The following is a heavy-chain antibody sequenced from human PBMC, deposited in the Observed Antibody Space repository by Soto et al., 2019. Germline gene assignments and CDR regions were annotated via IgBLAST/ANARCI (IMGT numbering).Heavy chain of an antibody. J-gene: IGHJ4*02. D-gene: IGHD5-18*01. Sequence: GALRLSCASSGSTVRNNYMSCVLQAPGKGLEWASVFYSGGSSNYADSVKGRFTISRDSSKNTLYLQMNSLRAEDTAVYYCAYSESGYSYGLRIWGQGTLVTV. V-gene: IGHV3-53*01. CDR3: AYSESGYSYGLRI. CDR2: FYSGGSS. CDR1: GSTVRNNY.